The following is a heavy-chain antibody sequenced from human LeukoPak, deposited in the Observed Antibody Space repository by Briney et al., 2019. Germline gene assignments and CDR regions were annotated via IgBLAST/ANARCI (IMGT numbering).Heavy chain of an antibody. J-gene: IGHJ6*02. CDR3: ARDLKFFGGYYYGMDV. CDR1: GFTFSNYW. CDR2: INSDGSRA. V-gene: IGHV3-74*01. D-gene: IGHD3-10*01. Sequence: GGSLRLSCAASGFTFSNYWMHWVRQAPGKGLVWVSRINSDGSRATYADSVKGRFTISRDNAKNTLYLQMNSQRAEDTAVYYCARDLKFFGGYYYGMDVWGQGTTVTVSS.